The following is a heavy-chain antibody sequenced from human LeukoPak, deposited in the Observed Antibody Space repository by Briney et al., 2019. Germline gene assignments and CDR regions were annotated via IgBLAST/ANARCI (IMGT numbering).Heavy chain of an antibody. CDR2: ISWNSGSI. CDR1: GFTFDDYV. CDR3: AKGGATRPFDP. Sequence: GRSLRLSCAASGFTFDDYVMHWVRQAPGKGLEWVSGISWNSGSIGYADSVKGRFTISRDNAKNSLYLQMNSLRAEDTALYYCAKGGATRPFDPWGQGTLVTVSS. J-gene: IGHJ5*02. V-gene: IGHV3-9*01. D-gene: IGHD1-26*01.